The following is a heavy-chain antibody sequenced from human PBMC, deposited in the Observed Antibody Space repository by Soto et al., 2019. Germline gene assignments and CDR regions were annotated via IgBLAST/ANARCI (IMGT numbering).Heavy chain of an antibody. V-gene: IGHV1-46*01. D-gene: IGHD3-3*01. CDR1: GYTFTSYY. CDR3: AREGLLEWLGGMDV. J-gene: IGHJ6*02. Sequence: GSVKVSCKASGYTFTSYYMHWVRQAPGQGVEWMGIINSSGGSTSYAQNFKDRVTMTRYPSTSTVYMELSSLRSEDTAVYYCAREGLLEWLGGMDVWGQGTTVTVSS. CDR2: INSSGGST.